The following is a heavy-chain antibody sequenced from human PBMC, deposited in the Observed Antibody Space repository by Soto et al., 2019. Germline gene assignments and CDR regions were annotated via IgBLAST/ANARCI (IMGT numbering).Heavy chain of an antibody. J-gene: IGHJ5*02. Sequence: TLRETLSLTCAVSGYSISIGYYWGWIRHPPGQGLAWIGSIYHSGSTYYNPSLKSRVTISVDTSKNQFSLELSSVTAADTAVYYCASISNYDFWSGYFAGNWFDPWGQGTLVTVSS. V-gene: IGHV4-38-2*01. CDR3: ASISNYDFWSGYFAGNWFDP. CDR2: IYHSGST. CDR1: GYSISIGYY. D-gene: IGHD3-3*01.